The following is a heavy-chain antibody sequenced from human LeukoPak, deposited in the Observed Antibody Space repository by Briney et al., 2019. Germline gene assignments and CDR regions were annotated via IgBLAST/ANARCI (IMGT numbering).Heavy chain of an antibody. J-gene: IGHJ4*02. CDR1: GYTFTGYY. Sequence: ASVKVSCKASGYTFTGYYMHWVRQAPGQGLEWMGWINPNSGGTNNAQKFQGRVTMTRDTSISTAYMELSRLRSDDTAVYYCARNTFPVEMATIRREYSFDCWGQGTLVTVSS. CDR2: INPNSGGT. V-gene: IGHV1-2*02. D-gene: IGHD5-24*01. CDR3: ARNTFPVEMATIRREYSFDC.